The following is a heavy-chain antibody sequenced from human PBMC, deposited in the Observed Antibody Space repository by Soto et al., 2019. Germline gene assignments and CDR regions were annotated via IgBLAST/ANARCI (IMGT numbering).Heavy chain of an antibody. V-gene: IGHV1-46*03. D-gene: IGHD6-19*01. J-gene: IGHJ4*02. CDR2: INPSGGST. CDR3: ARDRPKYSSGWYYFDY. CDR1: GYTFTSYY. Sequence: GASVKVSCKASGYTFTSYYMHWVRQAPGQGLEWMGIINPSGGSTSYAQKLQGRVTMTRDTSTSTVYMELSSLRSEDTAVYYCARDRPKYSSGWYYFDYWGQGTLVTVS.